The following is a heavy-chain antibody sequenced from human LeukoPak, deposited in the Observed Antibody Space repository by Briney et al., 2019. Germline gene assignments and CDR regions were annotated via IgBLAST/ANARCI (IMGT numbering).Heavy chain of an antibody. D-gene: IGHD1-26*01. CDR2: ISGSARGGST. CDR1: GFTFSNYA. Sequence: GGSLRLSCAASGFTFSNYAMSWVRQAPGKGLEWVSGISGSARGGSTYYGDSVKGRFTISRDNSKNTLYLQMNGLRAEDTAVYYCAKAGSIRFDYWGQGTLVTVSS. CDR3: AKAGSIRFDY. V-gene: IGHV3-23*01. J-gene: IGHJ4*02.